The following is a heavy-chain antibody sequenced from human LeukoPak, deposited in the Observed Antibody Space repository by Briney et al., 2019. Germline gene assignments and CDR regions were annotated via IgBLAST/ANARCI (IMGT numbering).Heavy chain of an antibody. CDR2: IDWDDDK. CDR3: ARSSIAAADFDY. Sequence: ESGPALVKPTQTLTLTCTFSRFSLSTSGMRESWIRQPPGKALEWLARIDWDDDKFYSTSLKTRLTISKDTSKNQVVLTMTNMDPVDTATYYCARSSIAAADFDYWGQGTLVTVSS. J-gene: IGHJ4*02. CDR1: RFSLSTSGMR. V-gene: IGHV2-70*04. D-gene: IGHD6-13*01.